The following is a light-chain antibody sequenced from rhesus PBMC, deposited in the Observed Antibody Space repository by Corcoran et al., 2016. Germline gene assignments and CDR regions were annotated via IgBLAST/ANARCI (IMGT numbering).Light chain of an antibody. CDR2: EVN. CDR3: SSYAGSNIDV. CDR1: SSDIGTSNY. Sequence: QAVLTQPRSVSGSPGQSVTIPCTGTSSDIGTSNYVFWYQQNPGTVPKLMIYEVNKRPPGVSDRFSGSKSGNTASLTISGLQAEDEGDYYCSSYAGSNIDVFGSGTKLTVL. J-gene: IGLJ6*01. V-gene: IGLV2-32*02.